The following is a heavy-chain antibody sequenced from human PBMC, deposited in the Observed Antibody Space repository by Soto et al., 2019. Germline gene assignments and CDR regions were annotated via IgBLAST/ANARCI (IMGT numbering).Heavy chain of an antibody. CDR2: INGGNGHT. D-gene: IGHD6-19*01. CDR1: GYTFSTYA. Sequence: ASVKVSCKASGYTFSTYALHWVRQAPGQGLEWMGWINGGNGHTRYSQKFKDRVTISRDTPASTAYMELSSLRSEDTAVYYCARGAPSSGYLYYYYYYGMDVWGQGTTVTVSS. V-gene: IGHV1-3*01. J-gene: IGHJ6*02. CDR3: ARGAPSSGYLYYYYYYGMDV.